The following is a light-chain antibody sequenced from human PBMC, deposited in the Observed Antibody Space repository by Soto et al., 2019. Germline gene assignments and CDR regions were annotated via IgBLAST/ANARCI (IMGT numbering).Light chain of an antibody. J-gene: IGKJ2*01. CDR2: GAS. CDR1: QSVSGS. Sequence: PGEKATLSCRASQSVSGSLGWYQHKPGQPPRLLIFGASTRATGIPARFSGIGSGTEFTLTISSLQSEDFAIFYCQHYNNWPPMYTFGQGTKVDIK. V-gene: IGKV3-15*01. CDR3: QHYNNWPPMYT.